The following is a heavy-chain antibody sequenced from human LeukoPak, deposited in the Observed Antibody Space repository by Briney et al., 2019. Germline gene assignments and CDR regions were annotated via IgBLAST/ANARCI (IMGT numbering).Heavy chain of an antibody. CDR3: ARDKIVGPTTLDY. V-gene: IGHV3-30-3*01. CDR1: GFTFSSYA. J-gene: IGHJ4*02. D-gene: IGHD1-26*01. Sequence: PGRSLRLSCAASGFTFSSYAMHWVRQAPGKGLEWVAVISYDGSNKYYADSVKGRFTISRDNAENSLYLQMNSLRADDTAVYYCARDKIVGPTTLDYWGQGTLVTVSS. CDR2: ISYDGSNK.